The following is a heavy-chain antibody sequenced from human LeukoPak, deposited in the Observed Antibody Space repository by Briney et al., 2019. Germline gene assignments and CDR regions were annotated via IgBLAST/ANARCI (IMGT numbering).Heavy chain of an antibody. Sequence: ASVKVSCKASGYTFTGYYIHWVRQAPGQGLEWMGWMNPKGGGTNYGQKFQGRVTMTTDTSISTAHMELSRLRSDDTAVYYCARITKYYYDSSGPKGAFDIWGQGTMVTVSS. V-gene: IGHV1-2*02. CDR1: GYTFTGYY. J-gene: IGHJ3*02. CDR2: MNPKGGGT. D-gene: IGHD3-22*01. CDR3: ARITKYYYDSSGPKGAFDI.